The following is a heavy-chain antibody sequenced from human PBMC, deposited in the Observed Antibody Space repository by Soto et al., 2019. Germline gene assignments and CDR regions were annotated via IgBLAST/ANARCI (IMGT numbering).Heavy chain of an antibody. Sequence: QVHLVQSGAEVKKPGASVKVSCKGSGYAFTTYSITWVRQAPGQGLEWMGWISAHNGNTNYAQKLQGRVTVTRDTSTSTAYMELRSLRSDDTAVYYSARGRYGDYWGQAALVTVSS. CDR3: ARGRYGDY. V-gene: IGHV1-18*01. D-gene: IGHD1-1*01. CDR2: ISAHNGNT. J-gene: IGHJ4*02. CDR1: GYAFTTYS.